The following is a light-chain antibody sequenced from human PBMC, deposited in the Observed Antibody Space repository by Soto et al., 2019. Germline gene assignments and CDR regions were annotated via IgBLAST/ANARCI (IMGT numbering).Light chain of an antibody. CDR1: SSDVGSYNL. J-gene: IGLJ1*01. CDR3: CSYAGSSTSYV. CDR2: EGS. V-gene: IGLV2-23*01. Sequence: QSALAQPASVSGSPGQSITISCTGTSSDVGSYNLVSWYQQRPGKAPKLMIYEGSKRPSGVSNRFSGSKSGNTASLTISGLQAEDEADYYCCSYAGSSTSYVFGTGTKVTVL.